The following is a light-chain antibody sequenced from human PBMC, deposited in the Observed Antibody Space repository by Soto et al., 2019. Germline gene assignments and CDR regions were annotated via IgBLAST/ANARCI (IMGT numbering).Light chain of an antibody. CDR1: TSDVGGFNF. J-gene: IGLJ1*01. CDR2: GVS. V-gene: IGLV2-14*03. CDR3: SSWATSATDV. Sequence: QSALSQPASVSESPGQSITISCTGTTSDVGGFNFVSWYQQHPGKAPKLMIYGVSNRPSGVSNRFSGSKSGNTASLTISGLQAEDEADYYCSSWATSATDVFGTGTKLTVL.